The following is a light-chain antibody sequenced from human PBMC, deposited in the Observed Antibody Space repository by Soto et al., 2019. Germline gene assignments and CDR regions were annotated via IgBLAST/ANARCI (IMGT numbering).Light chain of an antibody. CDR3: QQYGSFT. V-gene: IGKV3-11*01. Sequence: EIVLTQSPATLSVSPGERATLSCRASQSVSGDLAWYHHKPGQAPRLLIYDASNRATGIPARFSGSGSGTDFTLTISSLEPEDFAVYYCQQYGSFTFGPGTKVDIK. J-gene: IGKJ3*01. CDR2: DAS. CDR1: QSVSGD.